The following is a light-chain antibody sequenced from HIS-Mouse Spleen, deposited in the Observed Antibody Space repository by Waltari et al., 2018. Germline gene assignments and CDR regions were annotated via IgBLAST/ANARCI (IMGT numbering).Light chain of an antibody. CDR1: ALTKKH. CDR3: YSTDSSGNHRV. Sequence: SYDLTQPPSVSVPPGQTARMTCSGVALTKKHAYWYQPKSGQAPVLVLYEDSKRPSGIPVRFSGSSSGTMATLTISGAQVEDEADYYCYSTDSSGNHRVFGGGTKLTVL. J-gene: IGLJ2*01. V-gene: IGLV3-10*01. CDR2: EDS.